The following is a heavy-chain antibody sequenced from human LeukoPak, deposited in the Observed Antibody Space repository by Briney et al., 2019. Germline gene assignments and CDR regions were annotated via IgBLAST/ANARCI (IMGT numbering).Heavy chain of an antibody. CDR2: IIPIFGTA. CDR3: ASVRKYNWHFENWFDP. Sequence: GASVKVSCKASGGTFSSYAISWVRQAPGQGLEWMGGIIPIFGTANYAQKFQGRVTITTDESTSTAYMELSSLRSEDTAVYYCASVRKYNWHFENWFDPWGQGTLVTVSS. J-gene: IGHJ5*02. CDR1: GGTFSSYA. V-gene: IGHV1-69*05. D-gene: IGHD1-7*01.